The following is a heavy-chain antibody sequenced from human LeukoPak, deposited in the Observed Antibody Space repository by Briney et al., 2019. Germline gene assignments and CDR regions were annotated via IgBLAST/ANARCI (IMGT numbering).Heavy chain of an antibody. Sequence: KPGGSLRLSCAASGFTFSSYSMNWVRQAPGKGLEWASSISRSSSYIYYADSVRGRFTISRDNSRNSLYLQMNSLRAEDTALYYCARDLGFGEPTYAFEIWGQGTMVTVSS. CDR3: ARDLGFGEPTYAFEI. J-gene: IGHJ3*02. D-gene: IGHD3-10*01. CDR2: ISRSSSYI. V-gene: IGHV3-21*01. CDR1: GFTFSSYS.